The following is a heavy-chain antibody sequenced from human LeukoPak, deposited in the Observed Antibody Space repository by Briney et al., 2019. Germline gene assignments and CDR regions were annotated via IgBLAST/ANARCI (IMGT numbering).Heavy chain of an antibody. CDR2: IHYSGTT. CDR1: ADSISSRY. Sequence: SETLSLTCTVSADSISSRYCSWIRQPPGQGLEWIGYIHYSGTTNYNPSLKSRVTISVDTSKNQFSLKLKSVTAADTAVYYCANLHYVSSGSNFDYWGQGTLVTVSS. D-gene: IGHD3-22*01. J-gene: IGHJ4*02. V-gene: IGHV4-59*11. CDR3: ANLHYVSSGSNFDY.